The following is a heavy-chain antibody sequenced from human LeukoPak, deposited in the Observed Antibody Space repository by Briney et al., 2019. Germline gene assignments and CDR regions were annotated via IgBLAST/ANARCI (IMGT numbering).Heavy chain of an antibody. CDR2: IYYSGST. CDR1: GGSISSGDYY. Sequence: SETLSLTCTVSGGSISSGDYYWSWIRQPPGKGLEWIGYIYYSGSTNYNPSLKSRVTISVDTSKNQFSLKLSSVTAADTAVYYCARVSLGYCSSTSCWGYYYYGMDVWGQGTTVTVSS. V-gene: IGHV4-61*08. D-gene: IGHD2-2*01. CDR3: ARVSLGYCSSTSCWGYYYYGMDV. J-gene: IGHJ6*02.